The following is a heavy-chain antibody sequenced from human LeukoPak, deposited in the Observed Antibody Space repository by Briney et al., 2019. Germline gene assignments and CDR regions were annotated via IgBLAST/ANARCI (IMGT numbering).Heavy chain of an antibody. D-gene: IGHD3-22*01. CDR3: AKGSGKYYDSSGRPYYYGMDV. J-gene: IGHJ6*02. CDR1: GFTFSSYG. Sequence: GGSLRLSCAASGFTFSSYGMHWVRQAPGKGLEWVSAISGSGGSTYYADSVKGRFTISRDNSKNTLYLQMNSLRAEDTAVYYCAKGSGKYYDSSGRPYYYGMDVWGQGTTVTVSS. V-gene: IGHV3-23*01. CDR2: ISGSGGST.